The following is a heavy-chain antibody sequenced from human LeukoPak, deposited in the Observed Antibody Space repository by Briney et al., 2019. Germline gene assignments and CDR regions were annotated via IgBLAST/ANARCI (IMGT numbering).Heavy chain of an antibody. D-gene: IGHD4-11*01. V-gene: IGHV3-30*02. CDR3: AKDGEWRVTTRSNYFDY. CDR2: IRYDGSNK. CDR1: GFTFSSYG. J-gene: IGHJ4*02. Sequence: GGSLRLSCAASGFTFSSYGMHWVRQAPGKGLEWVAFIRYDGSNKYYADSVKGRFTISRDNSKNTLYLQMNSLRAEDTAVYYCAKDGEWRVTTRSNYFDYWGQGTLVTVSS.